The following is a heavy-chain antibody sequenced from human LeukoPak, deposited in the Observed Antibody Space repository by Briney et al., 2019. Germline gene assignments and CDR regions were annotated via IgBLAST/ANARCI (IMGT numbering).Heavy chain of an antibody. V-gene: IGHV4-4*07. Sequence: SETLSLTCTVSGDSTSAYYWSWIRQPAGKGLEWIGRIYPNGATNYNPSLKSRVTMSIDTSKNQFSLKLSSVTAADTAVYYSARDLQDLGQGTLVTVSS. CDR3: ARDLQD. CDR2: IYPNGAT. CDR1: GDSTSAYY. J-gene: IGHJ4*02.